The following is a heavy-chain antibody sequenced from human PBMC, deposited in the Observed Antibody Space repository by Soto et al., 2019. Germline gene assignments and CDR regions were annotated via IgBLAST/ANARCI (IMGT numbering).Heavy chain of an antibody. D-gene: IGHD2-2*01. V-gene: IGHV2-5*02. Sequence: QITLKESGPTLVKPTQTLTLTCTLSGFSLSTSGVGVGWIRKPPGKALEWLALIYWDDDKRYSPSLKSRLTITKDTSKNRVVLTMTNMDPVDTATYYCAHRRPGTDFDYWGQRTLVTVSS. J-gene: IGHJ4*02. CDR3: AHRRPGTDFDY. CDR2: IYWDDDK. CDR1: GFSLSTSGVG.